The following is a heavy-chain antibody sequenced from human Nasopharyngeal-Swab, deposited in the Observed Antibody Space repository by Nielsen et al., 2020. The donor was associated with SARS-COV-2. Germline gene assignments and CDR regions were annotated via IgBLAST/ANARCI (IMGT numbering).Heavy chain of an antibody. D-gene: IGHD3-22*01. J-gene: IGHJ3*02. CDR2: IILIFGTA. CDR3: ARGPSSGYCLCAFDI. Sequence: WARQPPGQGLEWMGGIILIFGTANYAQKFQGRITITADETTSTAYMELSSLRSEHAAVYYCARGPSSGYCLCAFDIWGQGTMVTVSS. V-gene: IGHV1-69*01.